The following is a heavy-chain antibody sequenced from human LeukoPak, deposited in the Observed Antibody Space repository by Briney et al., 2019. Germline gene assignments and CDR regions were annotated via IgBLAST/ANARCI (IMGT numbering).Heavy chain of an antibody. CDR2: SYTSGST. CDR3: ARDPIVVAPAANPSYYMDV. D-gene: IGHD2-2*01. J-gene: IGHJ6*03. Sequence: PSETLSLTCTVSGGSISSGSYYWSWIRQPAGKGLEWIGRSYTSGSTNYNPSLKSRVTISVDTSKNQFSLRLSSVTAADTAVYYCARDPIVVAPAANPSYYMDVWGKGTTVTVSS. V-gene: IGHV4-61*02. CDR1: GGSISSGSYY.